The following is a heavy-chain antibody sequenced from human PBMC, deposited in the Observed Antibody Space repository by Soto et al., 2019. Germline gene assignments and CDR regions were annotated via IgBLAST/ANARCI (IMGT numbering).Heavy chain of an antibody. CDR2: IIPIFGTA. CDR1: GGTFSSYA. CDR3: ARDHGGSYSHYYYYGMDV. V-gene: IGHV1-69*01. Sequence: QVQLVQSGAEVKKPGSSVKVSCKASGGTFSSYAISWVRQAPGQGLEWMGGIIPIFGTANYAQKFQGRVTITADESTSTAYMELRSLRSEDTAVYYCARDHGGSYSHYYYYGMDVWGQGTTVTVSS. D-gene: IGHD1-26*01. J-gene: IGHJ6*02.